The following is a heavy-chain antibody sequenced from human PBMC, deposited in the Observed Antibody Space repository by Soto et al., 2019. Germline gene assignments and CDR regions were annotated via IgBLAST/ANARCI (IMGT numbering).Heavy chain of an antibody. J-gene: IGHJ4*02. V-gene: IGHV4-31*03. CDR3: AREDHDSSGSPPRGFDY. CDR1: GGSISSGGYY. Sequence: QVQLQESGPGLVKPSQTLSLTCTVSGGSISSGGYYWSWIRQHPGKGLEWIGYIYYSGSTYYNPSLKSRVTISVDTSKNQFSLKLSSVTAADTAVYYCAREDHDSSGSPPRGFDYWGQGTLVTVSS. D-gene: IGHD3-22*01. CDR2: IYYSGST.